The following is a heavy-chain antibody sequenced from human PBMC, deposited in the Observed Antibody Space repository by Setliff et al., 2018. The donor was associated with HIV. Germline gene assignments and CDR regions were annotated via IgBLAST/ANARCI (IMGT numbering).Heavy chain of an antibody. Sequence: SETLSLTCAVYGGSFSGYYWSWIRQPPGKGLEWNGEINHSGSTNYNMSLWSRVTISLDASRNQFSLELLSVTAADTAVYYCARRYSYGFGYWGQGTLVTVSS. D-gene: IGHD5-18*01. CDR3: ARRYSYGFGY. V-gene: IGHV4-34*01. CDR1: GGSFSGYY. J-gene: IGHJ4*02. CDR2: INHSGST.